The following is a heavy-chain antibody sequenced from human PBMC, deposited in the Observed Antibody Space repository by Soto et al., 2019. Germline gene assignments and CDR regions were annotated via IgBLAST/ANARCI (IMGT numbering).Heavy chain of an antibody. CDR1: GYSFTSYW. CDR2: IYPGDSDT. D-gene: IGHD2-15*01. CDR3: AREGYCSGGSCYSELAY. Sequence: GESLKISCKGSGYSFTSYWIGLVRQMPGKGLEWMGIIYPGDSDTRYSPSFQGQVTISADKSISTAYLQWSSLKASDTAMYYCAREGYCSGGSCYSELAYWGQGTLVTVSS. J-gene: IGHJ4*02. V-gene: IGHV5-51*01.